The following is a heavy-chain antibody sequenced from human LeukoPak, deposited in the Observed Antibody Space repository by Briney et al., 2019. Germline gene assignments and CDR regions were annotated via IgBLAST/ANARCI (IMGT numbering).Heavy chain of an antibody. D-gene: IGHD2-2*01. J-gene: IGHJ4*02. CDR1: GFTFSNAW. CDR2: IKSKTDGGTT. CDR3: ATSPPYQGPDY. Sequence: KPGGSLRLSCAASGFTFSNAWMSWVRQAPGKGLEWVGRIKSKTDGGTTDYAAPVKGRFTISRDDSKNTLYLQMNSLRPEDTAVYYCATSPPYQGPDYWGQGTLVTVSS. V-gene: IGHV3-15*01.